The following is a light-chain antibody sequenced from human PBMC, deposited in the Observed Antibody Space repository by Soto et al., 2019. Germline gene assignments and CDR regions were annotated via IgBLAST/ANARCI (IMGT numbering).Light chain of an antibody. Sequence: QSVLTQPASVSGSPGQSITISCTGNSSDVGGYNYVSWYQQDPGKAPKLMIYDVNNRPSGVSNRFSGSKSGNTASLTISGLQAEDEAYYYCSSYTSSSTLAVFGGGTKLTVL. CDR1: SSDVGGYNY. V-gene: IGLV2-14*01. J-gene: IGLJ2*01. CDR2: DVN. CDR3: SSYTSSSTLAV.